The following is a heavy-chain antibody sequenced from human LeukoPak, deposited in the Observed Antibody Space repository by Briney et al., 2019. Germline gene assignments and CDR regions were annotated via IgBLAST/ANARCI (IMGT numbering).Heavy chain of an antibody. CDR2: IYAGDSDT. CDR3: ARVSAQWLVPDY. Sequence: GESLKISCQGSGYSFSIYWIGWVRQMPGKGLEWMGIIYAGDSDTRYSPSFQGQVTISADKSINTAYLQWSSLKASDSAMYYCARVSAQWLVPDYWGQGTLVTVSS. D-gene: IGHD6-19*01. CDR1: GYSFSIYW. V-gene: IGHV5-51*01. J-gene: IGHJ4*02.